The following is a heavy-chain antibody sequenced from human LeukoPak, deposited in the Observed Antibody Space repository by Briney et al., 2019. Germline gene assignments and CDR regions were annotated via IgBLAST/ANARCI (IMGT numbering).Heavy chain of an antibody. V-gene: IGHV1-69*05. CDR2: IIPIFGTA. CDR3: ARGRDMYSSGYTN. D-gene: IGHD3-22*01. CDR1: GGTFSSYA. Sequence: ASVKVSCKASGGTFSSYAISWVRQAPGQGLEWMGRIIPIFGTANYAQKVQGRVTITTDESTSTAYMELSSLRSEDTAVYYCARGRDMYSSGYTNWGQGTLVTVSS. J-gene: IGHJ4*02.